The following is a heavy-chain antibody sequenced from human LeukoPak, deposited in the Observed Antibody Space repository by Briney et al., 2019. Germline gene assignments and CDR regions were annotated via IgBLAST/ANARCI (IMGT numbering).Heavy chain of an antibody. CDR2: IYYSGST. D-gene: IGHD3-9*01. J-gene: IGHJ5*02. Sequence: PSETLSLTCTVSGGSISSYYWSWIRQPPGKGLEWIGYIYYSGSTNYNPSLKSRVTISVDTSKNQFSLKLSSVTAADTAVYYCARAVLYYDIEWFDPWGQGTLVTVSS. CDR1: GGSISSYY. V-gene: IGHV4-59*01. CDR3: ARAVLYYDIEWFDP.